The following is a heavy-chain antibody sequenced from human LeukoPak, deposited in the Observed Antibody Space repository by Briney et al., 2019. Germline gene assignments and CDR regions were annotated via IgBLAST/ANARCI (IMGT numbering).Heavy chain of an antibody. CDR3: ARHPKNSGYDYYLDY. J-gene: IGHJ4*02. Sequence: GGSLRLSCAASGFTFSSYEMNCVRQAPGKGLEWVSYISSSGSTIYYADSVKGRFTISRDNAKNSLYLQMNSLRAEDTAVYYCARHPKNSGYDYYLDYWGQGTLVNVSS. V-gene: IGHV3-48*03. CDR2: ISSSGSTI. CDR1: GFTFSSYE. D-gene: IGHD5-12*01.